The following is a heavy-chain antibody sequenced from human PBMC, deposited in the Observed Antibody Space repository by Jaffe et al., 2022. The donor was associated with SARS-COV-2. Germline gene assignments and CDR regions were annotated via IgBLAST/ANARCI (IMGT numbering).Heavy chain of an antibody. CDR1: GFSLNTDGVG. Sequence: QITLKESGPTLVKPTQTLTLTCAFSGFSLNTDGVGVGWIRQPPGKALEWLAIIYWDGDKRYSPSLKGRLTITKDTSKDQVVLTMTNMYPVDTATYYCAHSLRLARCSGGNCYYFDYWGQGALVTISS. J-gene: IGHJ4*02. D-gene: IGHD2-15*01. V-gene: IGHV2-5*02. CDR3: AHSLRLARCSGGNCYYFDY. CDR2: IYWDGDK.